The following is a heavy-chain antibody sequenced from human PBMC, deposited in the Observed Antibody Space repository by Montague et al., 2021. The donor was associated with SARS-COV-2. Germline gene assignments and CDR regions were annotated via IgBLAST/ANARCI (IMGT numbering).Heavy chain of an antibody. J-gene: IGHJ3*02. V-gene: IGHV4-39*02. CDR2: IYDSGST. CDR3: ARRGRKLLPVATTIGGFAI. D-gene: IGHD5-12*01. CDR1: GGSISSNHYY. Sequence: SETLSLTCTVSGGSISSNHYYWDWIHQPPGKGLEWIGSIYDSGSTYYNPSLKSRVTISVDTSKNHFSLKLNSVTAADTADYYCARRGRKLLPVATTIGGFAIWGQGPMVTVPS.